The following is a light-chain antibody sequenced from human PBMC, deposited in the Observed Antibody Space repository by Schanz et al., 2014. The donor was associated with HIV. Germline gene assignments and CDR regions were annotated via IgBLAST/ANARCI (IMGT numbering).Light chain of an antibody. V-gene: IGLV2-14*03. Sequence: QSALTQPASVSGSPGQSITISCSGASSDVGYSYYISWYQQQPGRPPKLIIYDVSNRPSGVSDRFSGSKSGNTASLTISGLQAEDEADYYCGSCSTTNPFTFRAGTKLPVL. J-gene: IGLJ3*02. CDR2: DVS. CDR1: SSDVGYSYY. CDR3: GSCSTTNPFT.